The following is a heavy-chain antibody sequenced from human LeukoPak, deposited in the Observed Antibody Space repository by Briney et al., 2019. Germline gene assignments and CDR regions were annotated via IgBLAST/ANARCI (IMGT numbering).Heavy chain of an antibody. CDR1: GGSISSGDYY. Sequence: SETPSLTCTVSGGSISSGDYYWSWIRQPPGKGLEWIGYIYNNGRTYYNPSLKSRVTISVDTSKDLFSLKVSSVTAADAAVYYCARGRSSSWSSFDYWGQGTLVTVSS. J-gene: IGHJ4*02. V-gene: IGHV4-30-4*01. CDR3: ARGRSSSWSSFDY. D-gene: IGHD6-13*01. CDR2: IYNNGRT.